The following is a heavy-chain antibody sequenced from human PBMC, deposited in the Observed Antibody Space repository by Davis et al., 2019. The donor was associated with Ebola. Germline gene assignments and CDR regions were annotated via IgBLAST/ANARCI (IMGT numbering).Heavy chain of an antibody. Sequence: SLKIPCAAPGFTFADYAMHWVRPAPGKGLELVSGISWNSGIIGYADSVKGRFTISRDNAKNSLYLQMNSLRAEDTALYYCVKDIGTMVRGVTFHYWGQGTLVTVSS. J-gene: IGHJ4*02. CDR3: VKDIGTMVRGVTFHY. CDR1: GFTFADYA. V-gene: IGHV3-9*01. D-gene: IGHD3-10*01. CDR2: ISWNSGII.